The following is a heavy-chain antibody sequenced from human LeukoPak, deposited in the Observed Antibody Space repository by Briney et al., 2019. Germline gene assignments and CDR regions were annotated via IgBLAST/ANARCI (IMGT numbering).Heavy chain of an antibody. J-gene: IGHJ4*02. CDR3: AKDIGSEIARGVDY. CDR1: GFTFSTYT. D-gene: IGHD3-10*01. CDR2: ISNSSNTI. Sequence: PGGSLRLSCAASGFTFSTYTMNWVRQAPGKGLEWISYISNSSNTIYYADSVKGRFTISRDNAKNSLYLQMNSLRAEDTALYYCAKDIGSEIARGVDYWGQGTLVTVSS. V-gene: IGHV3-48*04.